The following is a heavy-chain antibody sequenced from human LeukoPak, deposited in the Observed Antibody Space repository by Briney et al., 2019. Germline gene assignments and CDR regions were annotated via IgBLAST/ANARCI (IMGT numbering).Heavy chain of an antibody. V-gene: IGHV1-8*01. CDR2: MNPNSGNT. D-gene: IGHD2-2*01. CDR3: ARREGRDCSSTSCPRSDYMDV. J-gene: IGHJ6*03. CDR1: GYTFTSYD. Sequence: ASVKVSCKASGYTFTSYDINWVRQATGQGLERMGWMNPNSGNTGYAQKFQGRVTMTRNTSISTAYMELSSLRSEDTAVYYCARREGRDCSSTSCPRSDYMDVWGKGTTVTVSS.